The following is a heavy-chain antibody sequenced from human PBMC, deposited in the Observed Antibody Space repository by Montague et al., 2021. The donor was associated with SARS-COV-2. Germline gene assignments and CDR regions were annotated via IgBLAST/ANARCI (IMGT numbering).Heavy chain of an antibody. CDR3: ARVEAQQLADY. CDR1: GGSISSSSHY. CDR2: IYYSGST. V-gene: IGHV4-39*07. Sequence: SETLSLTCTVSGGSISSSSHYWGWIRQPPGKGLEWIGTIYYSGSTYYNASLKSRVIISVDTSTNQFSLNLSSVTAADTAVYYCARVEAQQLADYWGQGTLVTVSS. D-gene: IGHD6-13*01. J-gene: IGHJ4*02.